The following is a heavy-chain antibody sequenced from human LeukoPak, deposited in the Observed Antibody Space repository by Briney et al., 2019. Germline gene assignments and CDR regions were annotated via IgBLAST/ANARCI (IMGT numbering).Heavy chain of an antibody. CDR3: ARLSDGSGSLQFDP. CDR1: GGSISSYY. Sequence: SETLSLTCTVSGGSISSYYWSWIRQPPGKGLEWIGYIYYRGSTNYNPSLKSRVTISVDTSKNQFSLKLSSVTAADTAVYYCARLSDGSGSLQFDPWGQGTLVTVSS. CDR2: IYYRGST. D-gene: IGHD3-10*01. V-gene: IGHV4-59*08. J-gene: IGHJ5*02.